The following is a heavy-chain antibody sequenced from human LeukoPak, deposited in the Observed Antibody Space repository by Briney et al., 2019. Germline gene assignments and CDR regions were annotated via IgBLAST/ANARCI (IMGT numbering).Heavy chain of an antibody. V-gene: IGHV1-2*06. CDR1: GGTFSSYA. CDR2: INPNNGDT. J-gene: IGHJ4*02. D-gene: IGHD2-8*01. CDR3: ARVGGYCTTSTCTPIQ. Sequence: GASVKVSCKASGGTFSSYAISWVRQAPGQGLEWMGRINPNNGDTNYAQKFQGRVTMARDTSINAAYMELRRVRFDDTAIYYCARVGGYCTTSTCTPIQWGQGTLVSVSS.